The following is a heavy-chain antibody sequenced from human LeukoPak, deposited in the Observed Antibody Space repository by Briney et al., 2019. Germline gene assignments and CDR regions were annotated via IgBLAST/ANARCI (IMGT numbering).Heavy chain of an antibody. D-gene: IGHD2-15*01. CDR3: AKDVGYCSGGSCYSPSYYMDV. J-gene: IGHJ6*03. V-gene: IGHV3-43*02. CDR2: ISGDGGST. Sequence: GGSLRLSCAASGFTFDDYAMHWVRQAPGKGLEWVSLISGDGGSTYYADSVKGRFTISRDNSKNSLYLQMNSLRTEDTALYYYAKDVGYCSGGSCYSPSYYMDVWGKGTTVTVSS. CDR1: GFTFDDYA.